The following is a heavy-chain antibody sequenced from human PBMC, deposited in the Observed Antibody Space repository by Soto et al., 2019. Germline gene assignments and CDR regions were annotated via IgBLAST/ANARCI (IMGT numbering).Heavy chain of an antibody. Sequence: RRLSFAASVFTFSSYSMNWVRQAPGKGLEWVSSISSSSSYIYYADSVKGRFTISRDNAKNSLYLQMNSLRAEDTAVYYCARVEDYYYYGMDVWGQGTTVTVSS. CDR3: ARVEDYYYYGMDV. CDR1: VFTFSSYS. J-gene: IGHJ6*02. V-gene: IGHV3-21*01. CDR2: ISSSSSYI.